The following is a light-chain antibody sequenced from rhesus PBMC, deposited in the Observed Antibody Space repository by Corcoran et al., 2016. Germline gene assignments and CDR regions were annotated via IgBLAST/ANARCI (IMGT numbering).Light chain of an antibody. CDR1: PSVGSY. V-gene: IGKV3-24*04. CDR3: QQSSNLFT. Sequence: ETVVTQSPATLSLSPGERATLSCRASPSVGSYLAWYQQKPGQAPRLHIYGATRRATGIPDRFSGSGSGTDFTLTISSLEPEDVGVYYCQQSSNLFTFGPGTKLDIK. J-gene: IGKJ3*01. CDR2: GAT.